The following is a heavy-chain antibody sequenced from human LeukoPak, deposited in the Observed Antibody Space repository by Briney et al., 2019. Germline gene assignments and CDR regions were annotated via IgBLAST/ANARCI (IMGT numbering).Heavy chain of an antibody. CDR1: GFTFSNYW. Sequence: GGSLRPSCAASGFTFSNYWMAWVRQAPGKGLEWVANIKQDGGEKYYVDSVKGRFTISRDNAENSLFLQMTGLRAEDTAVYYCARDKVVGATKFDSWGQGTLVSASS. V-gene: IGHV3-7*01. D-gene: IGHD1-26*01. CDR3: ARDKVVGATKFDS. CDR2: IKQDGGEK. J-gene: IGHJ4*02.